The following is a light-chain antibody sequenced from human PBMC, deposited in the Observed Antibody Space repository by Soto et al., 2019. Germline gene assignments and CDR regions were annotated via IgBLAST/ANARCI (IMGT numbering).Light chain of an antibody. V-gene: IGLV2-14*01. J-gene: IGLJ1*01. CDR3: CSYRVSGNQL. CDR1: SSGVGGYNY. CDR2: AVS. Sequence: QSVLTQHASVSGSPGQSITISCTGTSSGVGGYNYVSWYQQHPGKAPKLMIYAVSNRPSGVSNRFSGSKSGNTATLTISGLQAEGEADYYCCSYRVSGNQLLGYGTK.